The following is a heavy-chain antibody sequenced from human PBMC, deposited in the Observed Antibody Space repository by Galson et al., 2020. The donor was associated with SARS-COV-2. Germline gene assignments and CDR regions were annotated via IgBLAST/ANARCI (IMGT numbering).Heavy chain of an antibody. CDR2: IYYSGST. J-gene: IGHJ5*02. Sequence: SETLSLTCTVSGGSISSYYWSWIRQPPGKGLEWIGYIYYSGSTNYNPSLKSRVTISVDTSKNQFSLKLSSVTAADTAVYYCARVDYYDSSGYSQGFDPWGQGTLVTVSS. D-gene: IGHD3-22*01. CDR1: GGSISSYY. CDR3: ARVDYYDSSGYSQGFDP. V-gene: IGHV4-59*01.